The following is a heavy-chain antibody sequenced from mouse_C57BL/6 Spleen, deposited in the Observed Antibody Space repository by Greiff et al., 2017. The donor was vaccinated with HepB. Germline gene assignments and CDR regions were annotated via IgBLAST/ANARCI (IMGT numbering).Heavy chain of an antibody. CDR2: ISDGGSYT. CDR3: AREAEHY. V-gene: IGHV5-4*01. J-gene: IGHJ2*01. Sequence: DVQLVESGGGLVKPGGSLKLSCAASGFTFSSYAMSWVRQTPEKRLEWVATISDGGSYTYYPDNVKGRFTISRDNATNNLYLQMSHLKSEDTAMYYCAREAEHYWGQGTTLTVSS. CDR1: GFTFSSYA. D-gene: IGHD3-3*01.